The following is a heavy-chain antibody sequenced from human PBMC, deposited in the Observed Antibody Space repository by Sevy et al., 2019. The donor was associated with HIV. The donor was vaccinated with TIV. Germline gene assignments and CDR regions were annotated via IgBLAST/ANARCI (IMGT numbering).Heavy chain of an antibody. Sequence: GGSLRLSCAVSGFSFDSYGMTWVRQAPGKGLEWVSGISGSGTRTYYADSVKGRFSISRDNSKNRLYLQMNSLRSEDTGIYYCAKGGGGHYDPDEIGYYFYYYNMDVWGNGTTVTVSS. V-gene: IGHV3-23*01. CDR3: AKGGGGHYDPDEIGYYFYYYNMDV. J-gene: IGHJ6*03. CDR1: GFSFDSYG. D-gene: IGHD3-22*01. CDR2: ISGSGTRT.